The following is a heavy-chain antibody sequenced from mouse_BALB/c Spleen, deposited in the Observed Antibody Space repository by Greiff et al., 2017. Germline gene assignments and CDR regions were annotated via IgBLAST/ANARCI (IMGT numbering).Heavy chain of an antibody. Sequence: VQLQQSGAELVKPGASVKLSCTASGFNIKDTYMHLVKQRPEQGLEWIGRIDPANGTTKYDPKFQGKATITADTSSNTAYLQLSSLTSEDTAVYYSASRDHAMDYWGQGTSVTVSS. CDR2: IDPANGTT. CDR3: ASRDHAMDY. V-gene: IGHV14-3*02. D-gene: IGHD3-3*01. CDR1: GFNIKDTY. J-gene: IGHJ4*01.